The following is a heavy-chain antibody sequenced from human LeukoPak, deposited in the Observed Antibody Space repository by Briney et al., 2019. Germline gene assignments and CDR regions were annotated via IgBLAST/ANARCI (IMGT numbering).Heavy chain of an antibody. J-gene: IGHJ4*02. D-gene: IGHD2-2*01. V-gene: IGHV3-23*01. Sequence: GGSLRLSCAASGFTSSSYAMNWVRQAPGKGLEWVSGITGSGGRTYYADSVKGRFTISRDNSKNTVFLQMNSLRAEDTAIYYCADGDCSSTSCYQSPLGNWGQGTLVTVSS. CDR1: GFTSSSYA. CDR3: ADGDCSSTSCYQSPLGN. CDR2: ITGSGGRT.